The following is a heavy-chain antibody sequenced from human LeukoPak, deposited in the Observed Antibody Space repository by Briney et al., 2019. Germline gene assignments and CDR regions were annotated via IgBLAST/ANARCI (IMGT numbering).Heavy chain of an antibody. Sequence: ASVKVSCKASGGSFRSYAFSWVRQAPGQGLEWVGGIVPMFDTKNYGQKFQDRVTITADDSASTAHMELSSLISEDTAVYYCASLRYSDWLSGYYYMDVWGKGTTVTVSS. V-gene: IGHV1-69*13. D-gene: IGHD3-9*01. CDR2: IVPMFDTK. CDR1: GGSFRSYA. CDR3: ASLRYSDWLSGYYYMDV. J-gene: IGHJ6*03.